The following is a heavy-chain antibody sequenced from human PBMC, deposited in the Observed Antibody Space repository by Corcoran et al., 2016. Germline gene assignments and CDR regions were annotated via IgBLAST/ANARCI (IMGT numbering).Heavy chain of an antibody. CDR3: ARGWGEFDV. Sequence: QLQLQESGPGLVKPSETLSLTCTVSGGSISSTTYYWGWIRQPPGKGLEWIGSFYYGGSTDYHPSLKNRVTISVDTSNNQISLKLSSVTAADTALYYCARGWGEFDVWGRGTLVSVSS. CDR2: FYYGGST. CDR1: GGSISSTTYY. J-gene: IGHJ2*01. V-gene: IGHV4-39*07. D-gene: IGHD2-21*01.